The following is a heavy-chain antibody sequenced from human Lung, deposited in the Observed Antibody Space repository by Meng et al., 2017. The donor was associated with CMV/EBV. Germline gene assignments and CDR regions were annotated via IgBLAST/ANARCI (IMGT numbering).Heavy chain of an antibody. Sequence: QVQLVQSGSEFKKPGASVRILCKASGYTFTTYGMNWVRQAPGQGLEWMGWINTNTGKPTYAQGLTGRFVFSLDTSDSTAYLQISSLKAEDTAVYYCARDSEAADYWGQGTLVTASS. V-gene: IGHV7-4-1*02. D-gene: IGHD6-25*01. J-gene: IGHJ4*02. CDR1: GYTFTTYG. CDR3: ARDSEAADY. CDR2: INTNTGKP.